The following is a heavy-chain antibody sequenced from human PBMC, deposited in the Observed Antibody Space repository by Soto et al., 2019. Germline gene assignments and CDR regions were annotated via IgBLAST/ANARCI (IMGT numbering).Heavy chain of an antibody. CDR1: GFTFSSYA. J-gene: IGHJ4*02. V-gene: IGHV3-23*01. CDR3: ARDLSYYDSSRSYSPPF. D-gene: IGHD3-22*01. Sequence: GGSLRLSCAASGFTFSSYAMNWVRQAPGKGLEWVSAISGSAATTHFADSVKGRFTISRDNSKNTLYLQMNSLRAEDTAVYYCARDLSYYDSSRSYSPPFWGQGSLVPVYS. CDR2: ISGSAATT.